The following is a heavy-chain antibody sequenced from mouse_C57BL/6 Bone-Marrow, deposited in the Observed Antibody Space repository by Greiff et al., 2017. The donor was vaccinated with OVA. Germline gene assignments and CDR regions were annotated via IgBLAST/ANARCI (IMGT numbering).Heavy chain of an antibody. V-gene: IGHV1-85*01. Sequence: VQLQQSGPELVKPGASVKLSCKASGYTFTSYDINWVKQRPGQGLEWIGWIYPRDGSTKYNEKFKGKATLTVDTSSSTGYMELHSLTSEDSAVYFCARGGYYGSSYVWYFDVWGTGTTVTVSS. D-gene: IGHD1-1*01. J-gene: IGHJ1*03. CDR2: IYPRDGST. CDR3: ARGGYYGSSYVWYFDV. CDR1: GYTFTSYD.